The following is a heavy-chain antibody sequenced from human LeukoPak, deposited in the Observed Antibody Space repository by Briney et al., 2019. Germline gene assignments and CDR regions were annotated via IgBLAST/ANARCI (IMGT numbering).Heavy chain of an antibody. J-gene: IGHJ4*02. CDR3: ARGRCSGGSCYTKRNFDY. CDR1: GGSFSGYY. V-gene: IGHV4-34*01. D-gene: IGHD2-15*01. CDR2: INHSGST. Sequence: PSETLSLTCAVYGGSFSGYYWSWIRQPPGKGLEWIGEINHSGSTNYNPSLKSRVTISVDTPKNQFSLKLSSVTAADTAVYYCARGRCSGGSCYTKRNFDYWGQGTLVTVSS.